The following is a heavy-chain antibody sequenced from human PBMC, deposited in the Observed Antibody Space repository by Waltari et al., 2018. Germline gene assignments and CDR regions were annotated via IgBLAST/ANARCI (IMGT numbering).Heavy chain of an antibody. Sequence: QVQLVQSGAEVKKPGASVKVSCKASGNTFTSHAIHWVRQAPGQRLEWMGWLNTDNGNTKYSQKFQGRVTITRDTAASTAYMELSSLRSEDTAIYYCARGDLFFYWGQGTLVTVSS. J-gene: IGHJ4*02. V-gene: IGHV1-3*04. CDR3: ARGDLFFY. CDR1: GNTFTSHA. CDR2: LNTDNGNT.